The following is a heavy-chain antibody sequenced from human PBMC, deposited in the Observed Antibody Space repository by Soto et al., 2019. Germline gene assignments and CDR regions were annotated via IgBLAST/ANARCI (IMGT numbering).Heavy chain of an antibody. V-gene: IGHV4-39*01. Sequence: QLQLQESGPGLVKPSETLSLTCTVSGGSISSSSYYWGWIRQPPGKGLEWIGSIYYSGSTYYNPSLQSRVTISVDTSKNQFSLKLSSVTAADTAVYYCARHFGHRIRGSSWYGVDYWGQGTLVTVSS. D-gene: IGHD6-13*01. CDR2: IYYSGST. CDR3: ARHFGHRIRGSSWYGVDY. J-gene: IGHJ4*02. CDR1: GGSISSSSYY.